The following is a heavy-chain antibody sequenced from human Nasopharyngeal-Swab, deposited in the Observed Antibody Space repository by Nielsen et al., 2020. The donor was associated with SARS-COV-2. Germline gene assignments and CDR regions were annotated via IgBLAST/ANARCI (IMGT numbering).Heavy chain of an antibody. D-gene: IGHD3-10*01. J-gene: IGHJ6*02. Sequence: SVKVSCKASRGTFSSYAISWVRQAPGQGFEWMGWIIPIFGTANYAQKFQGRVTITADESTSTAYMELSSLRSEDTAVYYCARYRASEWFGELSSPKYYYYYGMDVWGQGTTVTVSS. CDR3: ARYRASEWFGELSSPKYYYYYGMDV. V-gene: IGHV1-69*13. CDR2: IIPIFGTA. CDR1: RGTFSSYA.